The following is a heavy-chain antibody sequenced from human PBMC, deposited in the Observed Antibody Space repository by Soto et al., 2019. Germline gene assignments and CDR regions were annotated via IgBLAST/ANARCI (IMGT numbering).Heavy chain of an antibody. D-gene: IGHD2-15*01. CDR2: ISSNGGST. J-gene: IGHJ4*02. CDR3: GPSLNRVVDY. Sequence: VGSLRLSCSASGFTFSSYAMHWVRQAPGKGLEYVSAISSNGGSTYYADSVKGRFTISRDNSKNTLYLQMSSLRAEDTAVYYCGPSLNRVVDYWGQGTLVTVSS. V-gene: IGHV3-64D*06. CDR1: GFTFSSYA.